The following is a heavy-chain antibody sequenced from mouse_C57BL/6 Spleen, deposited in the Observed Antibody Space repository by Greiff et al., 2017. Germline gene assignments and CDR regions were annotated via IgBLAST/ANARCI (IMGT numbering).Heavy chain of an antibody. CDR1: GFTFTDYY. D-gene: IGHD2-4*01. J-gene: IGHJ4*01. CDR2: ISNKANGYTT. CDR3: ASHDYDCAYAMDY. Sequence: EVQGVESGGGLVQPGGSLSLSCAASGFTFTDYYMSWVRQPPGKALEWLGFISNKANGYTTEYSAAVKGRFTISRDNSQSILYLQMNALSAEDSATYYCASHDYDCAYAMDYWGQGTSVTVSS. V-gene: IGHV7-3*01.